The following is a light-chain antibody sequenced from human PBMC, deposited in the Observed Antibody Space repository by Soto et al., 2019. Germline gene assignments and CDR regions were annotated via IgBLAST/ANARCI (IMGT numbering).Light chain of an antibody. CDR3: CSYAGSLL. J-gene: IGLJ2*01. V-gene: IGLV2-23*01. Sequence: QSALTQPASVSGSPGQSITISCTGNSSDFGTYDLVSWYQLHPGKAPKLIIYEDSKRPSGISNRFSVSRSGNAASLTISGLQAEDEADYYCCSYAGSLLFGGGTKLTVL. CDR2: EDS. CDR1: SSDFGTYDL.